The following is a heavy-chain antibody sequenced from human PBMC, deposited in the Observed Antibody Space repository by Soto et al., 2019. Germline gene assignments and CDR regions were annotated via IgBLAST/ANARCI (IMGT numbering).Heavy chain of an antibody. D-gene: IGHD6-13*01. Sequence: QVQLVQSGAEVKKPGSSVKVSCKASGGTFSSYTISWVRQAPGQGLEWMGRIIPILGIANYAQKFQGRVTITADKATSTAYMELSSLRSEDTAVYYCARGSSSSRGYYMDVWGKGTTVTVSS. J-gene: IGHJ6*03. CDR3: ARGSSSSRGYYMDV. CDR2: IIPILGIA. V-gene: IGHV1-69*02. CDR1: GGTFSSYT.